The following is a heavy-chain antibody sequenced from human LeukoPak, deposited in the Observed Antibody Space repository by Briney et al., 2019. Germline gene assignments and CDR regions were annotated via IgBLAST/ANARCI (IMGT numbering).Heavy chain of an antibody. CDR1: GYTFTSYG. J-gene: IGHJ6*02. CDR2: ISAYNGNT. Sequence: ASVKVSCKASGYTFTSYGISWVRQAPGQGLEWMGWISAYNGNTNYAQKLQGRVTMTTDTSTSTAYMELRSLRSDDTAVYYCARDRPPTTRYSYGYFSGMDVWGQGTTVTVSS. V-gene: IGHV1-18*01. CDR3: ARDRPPTTRYSYGYFSGMDV. D-gene: IGHD5-18*01.